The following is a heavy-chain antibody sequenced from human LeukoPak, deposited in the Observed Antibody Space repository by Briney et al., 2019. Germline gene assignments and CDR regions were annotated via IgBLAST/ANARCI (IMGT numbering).Heavy chain of an antibody. D-gene: IGHD3-22*01. CDR3: ARLRTMIGVGY. CDR2: IYHSGST. J-gene: IGHJ4*02. V-gene: IGHV4-38-2*01. CDR1: GYSISSGYY. Sequence: SETLSLTCAVSGYSISSGYYWGWIRQPPGKGLEWIGSIYHSGSTYYNPSLKRRVTISVDTSKNQFSLKLSSVTAADTAVYYCARLRTMIGVGYWGQGTLVTVSS.